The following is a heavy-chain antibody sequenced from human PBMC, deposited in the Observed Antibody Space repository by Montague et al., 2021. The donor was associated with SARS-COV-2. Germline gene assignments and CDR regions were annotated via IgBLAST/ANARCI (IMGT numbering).Heavy chain of an antibody. Sequence: SLRLSCAASGFTFSSYSMNWVRQAPGKGLEWVSSISSSSSYIYYADSVKGRFTISRDNAKNSLYLQMNSLRAEDTAVYYCARLGYILTGYYNWFDPWGQGTLVTVSS. V-gene: IGHV3-21*01. CDR3: ARLGYILTGYYNWFDP. J-gene: IGHJ5*02. CDR1: GFTFSSYS. CDR2: ISSSSSYI. D-gene: IGHD3-9*01.